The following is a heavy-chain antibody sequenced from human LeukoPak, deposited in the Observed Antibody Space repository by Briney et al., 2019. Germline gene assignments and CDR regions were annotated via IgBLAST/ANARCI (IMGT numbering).Heavy chain of an antibody. J-gene: IGHJ3*02. CDR2: INRNSDSI. V-gene: IGHV3-9*01. Sequence: GGSLRLSCAASGFTFNGHAMYWVRQAPGKGLEWVSGINRNSDSIGYADSVKGRFTISRDDAKKSLFLQMNSLRTEDTALYYCARASYYYDTTGLGAVDIWGQGTMVTVSS. D-gene: IGHD3-22*01. CDR1: GFTFNGHA. CDR3: ARASYYYDTTGLGAVDI.